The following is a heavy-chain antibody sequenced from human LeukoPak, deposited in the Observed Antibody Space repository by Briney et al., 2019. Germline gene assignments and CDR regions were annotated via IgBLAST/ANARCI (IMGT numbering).Heavy chain of an antibody. CDR2: IRYDGSNK. V-gene: IGHV3-30*02. Sequence: GGSLRLSCAASGFTFSNAWMSWVRQAPGKGLEWVAFIRYDGSNKYYADSVKGRFTISRDNSKNTLYLQMNSLRAEDTAVYYCAKERLRQVDYWGQGTLVTVSS. CDR1: GFTFSNAW. D-gene: IGHD5-12*01. CDR3: AKERLRQVDY. J-gene: IGHJ4*02.